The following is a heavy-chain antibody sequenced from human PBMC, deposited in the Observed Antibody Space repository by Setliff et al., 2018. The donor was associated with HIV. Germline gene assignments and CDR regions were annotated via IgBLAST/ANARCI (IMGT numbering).Heavy chain of an antibody. D-gene: IGHD1-1*01. CDR1: GYTLSTYG. Sequence: ASVKVSCKASGYTLSTYGISWVRQAPGQGLEWMGWISAHSGYAKSAQKFQGRVTMDTDTSTNTAYMELRSLRSDDTAVYYCARRARESTALHSDWNDVLFFDYWGQGTLVTVSS. J-gene: IGHJ4*02. CDR3: ARRARESTALHSDWNDVLFFDY. V-gene: IGHV1-18*01. CDR2: ISAHSGYA.